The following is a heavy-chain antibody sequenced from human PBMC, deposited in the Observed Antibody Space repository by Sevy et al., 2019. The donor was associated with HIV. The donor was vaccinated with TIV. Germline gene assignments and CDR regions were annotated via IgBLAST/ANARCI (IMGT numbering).Heavy chain of an antibody. D-gene: IGHD4-17*01. CDR3: AREDGNRLHH. V-gene: IGHV3-11*01. J-gene: IGHJ1*01. Sequence: GGSLRLSCAASRFTFSDFYLSWIRQAPGKGLEWVSYISSNSGSTKKYADSVKGRFTISRDNAKDSLYLQMNSLRAEDTAVYYCAREDGNRLHHWGQGTLVTVSS. CDR1: RFTFSDFY. CDR2: ISSNSGSTK.